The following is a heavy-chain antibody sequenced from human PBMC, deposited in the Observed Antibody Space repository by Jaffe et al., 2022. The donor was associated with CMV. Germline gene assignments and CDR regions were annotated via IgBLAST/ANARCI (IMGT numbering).Heavy chain of an antibody. CDR2: INPTGGST. CDR1: GYTFANYY. CDR3: ARGGDAIYGMDV. D-gene: IGHD3-16*01. V-gene: IGHV1-46*01. Sequence: QVQLVQSGAEVKKPGASVKVSCKASGYTFANYYIHWVRQAPGQGLEWMGIINPTGGSTTYAQKFQGRVTMTRDTSTSTVYMELSSLRSEDTAFYYCARGGDAIYGMDVWGQGTTVTVSS. J-gene: IGHJ6*02.